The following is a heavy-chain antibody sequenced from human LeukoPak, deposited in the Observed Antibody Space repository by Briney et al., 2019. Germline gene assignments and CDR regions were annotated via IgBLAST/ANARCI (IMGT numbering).Heavy chain of an antibody. CDR3: ARDEEQLNI. D-gene: IGHD5-18*01. V-gene: IGHV3-7*04. J-gene: IGHJ3*01. Sequence: PGGSLRLSCAASGFTFSRFWMSCVRQAPGKGLEWVANIKQDGSEKYYVDSVKGRFTISRDNAKNSLYLQMNSLRVEDTAVYYCARDEEQLNIRGQGTMVTVSS. CDR1: GFTFSRFW. CDR2: IKQDGSEK.